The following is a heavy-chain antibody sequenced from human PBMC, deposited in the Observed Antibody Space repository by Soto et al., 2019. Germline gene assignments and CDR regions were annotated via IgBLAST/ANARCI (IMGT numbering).Heavy chain of an antibody. CDR3: ARVEVNTIAAAGRGAFYYYSMDV. CDR1: GYTFTGYY. Sequence: ASVKVSCKASGYTFTGYYMHWVRQAPGQGLEWMGWINPNSGGTNYAQKFQGRVTMTRDTSISTAYMELSRLRSDDTAVYYCARVEVNTIAAAGRGAFYYYSMDVWGQGTTVTVSS. J-gene: IGHJ6*02. CDR2: INPNSGGT. D-gene: IGHD6-13*01. V-gene: IGHV1-2*02.